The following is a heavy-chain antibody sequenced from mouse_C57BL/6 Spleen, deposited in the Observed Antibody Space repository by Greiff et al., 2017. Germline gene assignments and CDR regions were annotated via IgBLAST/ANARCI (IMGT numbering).Heavy chain of an antibody. V-gene: IGHV1-15*01. Sequence: VKLQQSGAELVRPGASVTLSCKASGYTFTDYEMHWVKQTPVHGLEWVGAIDPETGGTAYNQKFKGKAILTADKSSSTAYMELRSLTSEYSAVYYCTRAAQATFYAIGYWGQVALVTGSA. CDR2: IDPETGGT. CDR3: TRAAQATFYAIGY. D-gene: IGHD3-2*02. J-gene: IGHJ4*01. CDR1: GYTFTDYE.